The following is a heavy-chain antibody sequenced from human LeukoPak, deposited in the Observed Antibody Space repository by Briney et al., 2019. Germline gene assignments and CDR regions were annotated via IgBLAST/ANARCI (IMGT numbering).Heavy chain of an antibody. CDR3: VGEDGPIDY. CDR1: GISFSRYG. J-gene: IGHJ4*02. CDR2: IWADGTNP. V-gene: IGHV3-33*01. Sequence: PGGSLRLSCAASGISFSRYGMHWVRQAPGKGLELVAVIWADGTNPYYGESVKGRFTISRDNSKNSLYLQMNSLRAADTAVYYCVGEDGPIDYWGQGALVTVSS.